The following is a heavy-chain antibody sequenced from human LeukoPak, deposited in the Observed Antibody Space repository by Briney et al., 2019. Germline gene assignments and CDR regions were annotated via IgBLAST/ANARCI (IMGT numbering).Heavy chain of an antibody. Sequence: SETLSLTCIVWGDPISSYYWRWIRQPPGRGLEWIGYISYRGSTKYNPSDKRRLTISVDTSKNQFSLKLSSVTAADTSVYYCARLPGYARTGDYWGEGILVTVSS. CDR2: ISYRGST. CDR1: GDPISSYY. J-gene: IGHJ4*02. D-gene: IGHD2-2*01. V-gene: IGHV4-59*08. CDR3: ARLPGYARTGDY.